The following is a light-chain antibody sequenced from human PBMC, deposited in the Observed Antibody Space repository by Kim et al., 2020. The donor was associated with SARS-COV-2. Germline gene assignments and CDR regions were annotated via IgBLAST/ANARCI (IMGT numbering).Light chain of an antibody. J-gene: IGKJ1*01. V-gene: IGKV3-15*01. CDR2: GAS. Sequence: EIVRTQSPATLAVSPGERATRSCRASQSVTFNLAWYQHKPGQAPRLLIYGASTRATGVPARFSGSGSGTEFTLTISSLQSEDFALYYCQQYNHWPPWTFGQGTKVEIK. CDR1: QSVTFN. CDR3: QQYNHWPPWT.